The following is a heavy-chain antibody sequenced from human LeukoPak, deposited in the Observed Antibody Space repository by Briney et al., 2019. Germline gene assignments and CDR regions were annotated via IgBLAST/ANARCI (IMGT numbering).Heavy chain of an antibody. J-gene: IGHJ3*02. CDR2: IYYSGST. CDR1: GGSISSSSYY. D-gene: IGHD3-9*01. Sequence: KASETLSLTCTVSGGSISSSSYYWGWIRQPPGKGLEWIGSIYYSGSTHYNPSLKSRVTISVDTSKNQFSLKLSSVTAADTAVYYCARPLTISPYDAFDIWGQGTMVTVSS. V-gene: IGHV4-39*07. CDR3: ARPLTISPYDAFDI.